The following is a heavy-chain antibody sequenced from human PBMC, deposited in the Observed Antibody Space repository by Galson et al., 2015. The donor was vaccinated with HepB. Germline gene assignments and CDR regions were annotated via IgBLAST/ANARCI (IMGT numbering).Heavy chain of an antibody. V-gene: IGHV6-1*01. Sequence: CAISGDSVSGNSGAWNWIRQSPSRGLEWLGRTYYRSRWYYDYAVSVKSRRNINPDTSTNQFTLQLNSVTPEDTAVYYCARGTGYRGLDYWGQGTLVTVSS. CDR3: ARGTGYRGLDY. J-gene: IGHJ4*02. D-gene: IGHD5-24*01. CDR2: TYYRSRWYY. CDR1: GDSVSGNSGA.